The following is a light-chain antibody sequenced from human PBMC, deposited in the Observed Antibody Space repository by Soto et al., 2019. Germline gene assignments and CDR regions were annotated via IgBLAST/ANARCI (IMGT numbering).Light chain of an antibody. Sequence: DIHLRQSPSFLSASVGDRVTITCRASQGISSYLAWYQQKPGKAPKLLIYAASTLQSGVPSRFSGSGSGTEFTLTISSLQPEDFATYYCQPHNSYPYTFGQGTKLEIK. CDR2: AAS. CDR3: QPHNSYPYT. V-gene: IGKV1-9*01. J-gene: IGKJ2*01. CDR1: QGISSY.